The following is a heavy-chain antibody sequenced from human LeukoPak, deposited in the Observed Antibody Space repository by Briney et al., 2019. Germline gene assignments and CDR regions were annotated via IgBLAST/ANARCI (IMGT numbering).Heavy chain of an antibody. V-gene: IGHV1-18*04. J-gene: IGHJ6*04. CDR1: GYTFSNYG. Sequence: GGSVSLSCAASGYTFSNYGLGWVRQARGQGLEWVGWISAYSGSTNYAEKFKDRVPMTADTFTSTAYMKLRSLRSDDTAVYYCARDTNDYGDYRVQNHRMDVWGKGTTVTVSS. CDR2: ISAYSGST. CDR3: ARDTNDYGDYRVQNHRMDV. D-gene: IGHD4-17*01.